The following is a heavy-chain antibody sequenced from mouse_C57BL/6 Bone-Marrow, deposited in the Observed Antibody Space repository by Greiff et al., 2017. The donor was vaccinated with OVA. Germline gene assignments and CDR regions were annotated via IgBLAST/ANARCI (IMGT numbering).Heavy chain of an antibody. D-gene: IGHD4-1*01. J-gene: IGHJ3*01. CDR3: ARRDWDEFAY. Sequence: QVQLQQSGAELARPGASGKMSCKASGYTFTSYTMHWGKQRHGQGLEGIGDSNPSSGYTKYNQKFKDKATLTADKSSSTAYMQLSSLTSEDSAVYYCARRDWDEFAYWGQGTLVTVSA. V-gene: IGHV1-4*01. CDR2: SNPSSGYT. CDR1: GYTFTSYT.